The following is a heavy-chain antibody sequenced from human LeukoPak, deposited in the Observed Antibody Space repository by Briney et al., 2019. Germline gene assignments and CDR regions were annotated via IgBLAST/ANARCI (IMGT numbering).Heavy chain of an antibody. Sequence: PGRSLRLSCAASGLTFSSYAMHWVRQAPGKGLEWVAVISFDGSNAYYADSVRGRFTISRDNSKDTLYLQVNSLRAEDTAVYYCARDHYWLEYCTDGECRDTFDIWGQGTMVTVSS. J-gene: IGHJ3*02. D-gene: IGHD2-8*01. CDR2: ISFDGSNA. V-gene: IGHV3-30-3*01. CDR1: GLTFSSYA. CDR3: ARDHYWLEYCTDGECRDTFDI.